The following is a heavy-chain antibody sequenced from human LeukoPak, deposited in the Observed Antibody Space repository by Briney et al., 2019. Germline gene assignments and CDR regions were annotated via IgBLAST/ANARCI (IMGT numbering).Heavy chain of an antibody. J-gene: IGHJ4*02. CDR1: GFTFSSYA. D-gene: IGHD3-22*01. V-gene: IGHV3-30-3*01. Sequence: GGSLRLSCAASGFTFSSYAMHWVRQAPGKGLEWVAVISYDGSNKYYADSVKGRFTISRDNAKNSLYLQMNSLRAEDTAVYYCARAEPASYYDSSGYSDYWGQGTLVTVSS. CDR3: ARAEPASYYDSSGYSDY. CDR2: ISYDGSNK.